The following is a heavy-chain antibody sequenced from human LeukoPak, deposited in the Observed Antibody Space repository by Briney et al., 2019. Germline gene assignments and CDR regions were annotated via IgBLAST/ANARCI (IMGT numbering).Heavy chain of an antibody. CDR1: GGSISSYY. J-gene: IGHJ4*02. Sequence: KPSETLSLTCTVSGGSISSYYWSWIRQPPGKRLEWIGYIYHSGSTNYNSSLKSRVTISVDTSKNQFSLKLRAVTAADTAVYFCARQELSYGSGSHFDYWGQGILVTVSS. D-gene: IGHD3-10*01. V-gene: IGHV4-59*08. CDR3: ARQELSYGSGSHFDY. CDR2: IYHSGST.